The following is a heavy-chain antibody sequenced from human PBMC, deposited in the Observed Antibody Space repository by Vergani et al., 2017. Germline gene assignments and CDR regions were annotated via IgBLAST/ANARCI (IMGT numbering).Heavy chain of an antibody. CDR2: ISWDGGST. CDR1: GFTFDDYT. V-gene: IGHV3-43*01. Sequence: EVQLVESGGGLVKPGGSLRLSCAASGFTFDDYTMHWVRQAPGKGLEWVSLISWDGGSTYYAYSVKGRFTISRDNSKNSLYLQMNSLRTEDTALYYCAKLPDVDTAMVTSYWGQGTLVTVSS. D-gene: IGHD5-18*01. CDR3: AKLPDVDTAMVTSY. J-gene: IGHJ4*02.